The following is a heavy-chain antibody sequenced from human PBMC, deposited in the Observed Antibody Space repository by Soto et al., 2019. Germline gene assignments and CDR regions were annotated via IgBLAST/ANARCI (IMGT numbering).Heavy chain of an antibody. V-gene: IGHV3-30-3*01. Sequence: QVQLVESGGGVVQPGRSLRLSCAASGFTFSSYAMHWVRQAPGKGLEWVAVISYDGSNKYYADSVKGRFTISRDNSKNTLYMQMNSLRAEDTAVYYCARDGGIGGTMVRGVNGRMGDVGGQGTTVTVSS. CDR3: ARDGGIGGTMVRGVNGRMGDV. D-gene: IGHD3-10*01. CDR1: GFTFSSYA. CDR2: ISYDGSNK. J-gene: IGHJ6*02.